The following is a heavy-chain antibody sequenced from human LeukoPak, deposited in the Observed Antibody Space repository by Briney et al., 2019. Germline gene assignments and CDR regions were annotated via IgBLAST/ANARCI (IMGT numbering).Heavy chain of an antibody. CDR3: VSDDKYSGYDSDY. D-gene: IGHD5-12*01. V-gene: IGHV3-30*14. Sequence: PGGSLRLSCAASDFTFSSYAMHWVRQAPGKGLEWVAVISYDGSNKYYADSVKGRFTISRDNSKNTLYLQMNSLRAEDTAVYYCVSDDKYSGYDSDYCGQGTLVTVSS. J-gene: IGHJ4*02. CDR1: DFTFSSYA. CDR2: ISYDGSNK.